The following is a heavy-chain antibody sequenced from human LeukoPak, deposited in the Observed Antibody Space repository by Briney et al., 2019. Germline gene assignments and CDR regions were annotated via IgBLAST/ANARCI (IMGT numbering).Heavy chain of an antibody. J-gene: IGHJ6*04. D-gene: IGHD3-9*01. CDR3: ARDRDRDIIGDGMDV. V-gene: IGHV3-30*04. Sequence: GGSLRLSCAASGFTFNNYAMYWVRQAPLKGLEWVAVITYDGNNKYSADSVNARFTISRDNSKNTLYLQMSSLRTEDTAVYYCARDRDRDIIGDGMDVWAKGPRSPSPQ. CDR2: ITYDGNNK. CDR1: GFTFNNYA.